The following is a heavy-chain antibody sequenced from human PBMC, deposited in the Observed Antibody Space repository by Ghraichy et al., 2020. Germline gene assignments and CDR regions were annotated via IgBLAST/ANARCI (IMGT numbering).Heavy chain of an antibody. CDR3: ARSYSSGYYFDY. Sequence: GESLNISCAASGFTFSSYSMNWVRQAPGKGLEWVSSISSSSSYIYYADSVKGRFTISRDNAKNSLYLQMNSLRAEDTAVYYCARSYSSGYYFDYWGQGTLVTVSS. D-gene: IGHD6-19*01. CDR1: GFTFSSYS. V-gene: IGHV3-21*01. J-gene: IGHJ4*02. CDR2: ISSSSSYI.